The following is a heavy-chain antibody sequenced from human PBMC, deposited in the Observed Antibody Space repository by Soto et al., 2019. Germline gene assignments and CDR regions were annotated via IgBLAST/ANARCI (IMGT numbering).Heavy chain of an antibody. Sequence: QVQLVESGGGVVQPGRSLRLSCAASGFTFSSYAMHWVRKAPGKGLEWVAVISYDGSNKYYADSVKGRFTISRDNSKNTLYLQMNSLRAEDTAVYYCAVPRYYYDSSGLLDYWGQGTLVTVSS. J-gene: IGHJ4*02. CDR2: ISYDGSNK. CDR3: AVPRYYYDSSGLLDY. V-gene: IGHV3-30-3*01. D-gene: IGHD3-22*01. CDR1: GFTFSSYA.